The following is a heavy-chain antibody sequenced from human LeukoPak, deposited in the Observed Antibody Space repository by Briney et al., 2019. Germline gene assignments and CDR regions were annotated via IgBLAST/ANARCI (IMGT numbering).Heavy chain of an antibody. CDR3: AKEGGDYGAEIDY. Sequence: GGSLRLSCAASGFTFSSSDMHWVRQATGKGLEWVSGIATTGETYYLGSVKGRFTMSRENAKNSVYLQMNSLRAEDTAVYYCAKEGGDYGAEIDYWGQGTLVTASS. D-gene: IGHD4-17*01. V-gene: IGHV3-13*01. CDR1: GFTFSSSD. J-gene: IGHJ4*02. CDR2: IATTGET.